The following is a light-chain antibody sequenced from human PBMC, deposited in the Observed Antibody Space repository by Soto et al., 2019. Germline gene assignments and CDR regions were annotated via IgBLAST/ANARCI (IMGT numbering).Light chain of an antibody. Sequence: DIQMTQSPSTLSASVGDRVTITCRASQTIDNWLAWYQQIPGKAPNLLIYKVSSLDSGVPSRFSDSGSGTEFTLTITSLQPEDFATYYCQQYKAYPYTFAQGTKLQIK. J-gene: IGKJ2*01. CDR1: QTIDNW. CDR2: KVS. CDR3: QQYKAYPYT. V-gene: IGKV1-5*03.